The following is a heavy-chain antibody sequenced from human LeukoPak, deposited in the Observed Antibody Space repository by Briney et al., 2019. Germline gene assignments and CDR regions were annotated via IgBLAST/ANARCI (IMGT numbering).Heavy chain of an antibody. Sequence: PGGSLRLSCAASGFTFSSYAMSWVRQAPGKGLEWVSAISGSGGSTYYADSVKGRFTISRDNSKNTLYLQMNSLRAEDTAVYYCAKDGPDYCSSTSCYSFDYWGQGTLVTVSS. CDR2: ISGSGGST. V-gene: IGHV3-23*01. D-gene: IGHD2-2*01. J-gene: IGHJ4*02. CDR1: GFTFSSYA. CDR3: AKDGPDYCSSTSCYSFDY.